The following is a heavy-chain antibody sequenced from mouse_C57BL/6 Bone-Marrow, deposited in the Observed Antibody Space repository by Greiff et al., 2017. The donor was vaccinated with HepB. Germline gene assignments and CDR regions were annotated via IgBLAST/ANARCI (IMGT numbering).Heavy chain of an antibody. CDR3: ASWGYVYAMDY. D-gene: IGHD2-2*01. CDR1: GFNIKNTY. V-gene: IGHV14-3*01. Sequence: EVQLQQSVAELVRPGASVKLSCTASGFNIKNTYMPWVKQRPEQGLEWIGRIDPANGNTKYAPKFQGKATITADTSSNTAYLQLSSLTSEDTAIYYCASWGYVYAMDYWGQGTSVTVSS. J-gene: IGHJ4*01. CDR2: IDPANGNT.